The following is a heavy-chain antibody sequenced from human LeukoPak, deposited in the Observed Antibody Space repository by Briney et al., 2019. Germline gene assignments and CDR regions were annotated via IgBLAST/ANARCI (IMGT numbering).Heavy chain of an antibody. V-gene: IGHV3-23*01. D-gene: IGHD1-1*01. CDR2: ISGSGGST. CDR1: GFTFSSYA. CDR3: ARVVTGTAFDY. J-gene: IGHJ4*02. Sequence: GGSLRLSCAASGFTFSSYAMRWARQAPGKGLEWVSSISGSGGSTDYADSVKGRFTISRDNSKNTLYLQMDSLRAEGTAVYYCARVVTGTAFDYWGQGTLVTVSS.